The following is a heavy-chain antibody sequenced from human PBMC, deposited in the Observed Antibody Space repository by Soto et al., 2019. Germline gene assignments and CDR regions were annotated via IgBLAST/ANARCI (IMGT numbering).Heavy chain of an antibody. CDR2: IYWDGDK. Sequence: QVTLKESGPTLVRPTQTLTLTCTFSGLPLTTTGVGVGWLRQPPGKAPEWLALIYWDGDKRHSPPLQNRLTFTWDXXKTQVTLTMTNMDPVDTATYYCAPRLRSYGLGTERGNSFDPWGQGILVTVSS. D-gene: IGHD3-10*01. CDR3: APRLRSYGLGTERGNSFDP. J-gene: IGHJ5*02. V-gene: IGHV2-5*02. CDR1: GLPLTTTGVG.